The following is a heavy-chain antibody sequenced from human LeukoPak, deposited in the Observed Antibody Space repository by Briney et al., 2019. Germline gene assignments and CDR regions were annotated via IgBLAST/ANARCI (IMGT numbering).Heavy chain of an antibody. CDR2: IYYSGST. J-gene: IGHJ3*02. D-gene: IGHD6-13*01. CDR1: GGSISSSSYY. CDR3: ARVKRRYSSSWYSGDAFDI. V-gene: IGHV4-39*07. Sequence: SETLSLTCTVSGGSISSSSYYWGWIRQPPGKGLEWIGSIYYSGSTYYNPSLKSRVTISVDTSKNQFSLKLSSVTAADTAVYYYARVKRRYSSSWYSGDAFDIWGQGTMVTVSS.